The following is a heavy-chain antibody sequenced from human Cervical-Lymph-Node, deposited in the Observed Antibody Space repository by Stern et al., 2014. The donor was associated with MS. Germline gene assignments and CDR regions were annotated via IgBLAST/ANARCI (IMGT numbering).Heavy chain of an antibody. D-gene: IGHD4-23*01. Sequence: VQLVQSRAEVKKPGASVKVSCKVSGYTLTELSMHWVRQAPGKGLEWMGGFDPEDGETIYAQKFQGRVTMTEDTSTDTAYMELSSLRSEDTAVYYCATGPRGGGNSGTVVDYWGQGTLVTVSS. CDR2: FDPEDGET. V-gene: IGHV1-24*01. CDR3: ATGPRGGGNSGTVVDY. CDR1: GYTLTELS. J-gene: IGHJ4*02.